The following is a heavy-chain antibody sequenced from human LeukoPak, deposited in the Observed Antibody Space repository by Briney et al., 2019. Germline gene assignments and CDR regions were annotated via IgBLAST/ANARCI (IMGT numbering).Heavy chain of an antibody. Sequence: ASVKVSCKASGYTFTSYYMHWVRQAPGQGLEWMGIINPSGGSTSYAQKFQGRVTMTRDTSTSTVYMELSSLRAEDTAVYYCASFNEQWLGFSPFDYWGQGTLVTVSS. CDR3: ASFNEQWLGFSPFDY. J-gene: IGHJ4*02. CDR2: INPSGGST. CDR1: GYTFTSYY. D-gene: IGHD6-19*01. V-gene: IGHV1-46*01.